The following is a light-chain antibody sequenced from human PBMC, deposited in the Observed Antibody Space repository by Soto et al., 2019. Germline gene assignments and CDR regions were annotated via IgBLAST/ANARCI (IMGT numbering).Light chain of an antibody. V-gene: IGKV3-15*01. J-gene: IGKJ4*01. CDR1: QSVRTY. CDR3: QHYNNWPLT. CDR2: ATS. Sequence: EIVLTQSPVTLSLSPGERATLSCRASQSVRTYLAWYQVKPGQTPRLLIYATSTRATGIPARFSGSGSGTEFTLTISSLQSEDFAVYYCQHYNNWPLTFGGGTKVEIK.